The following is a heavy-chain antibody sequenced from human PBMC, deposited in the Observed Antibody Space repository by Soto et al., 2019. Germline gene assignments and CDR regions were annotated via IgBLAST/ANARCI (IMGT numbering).Heavy chain of an antibody. CDR1: GFTFSSYG. D-gene: IGHD3-22*01. Sequence: QVQLVESGGGVVQPGRSLRLSCAASGFTFSSYGMHWVRQAPGKGLEWVAVISYDGSNKYYADSVKGRFTISRDNSKNTLYLQMNSLRAEDTAVYYCARGSYDSSGPDYWGQGTLVTVSS. J-gene: IGHJ4*02. CDR3: ARGSYDSSGPDY. V-gene: IGHV3-30*03. CDR2: ISYDGSNK.